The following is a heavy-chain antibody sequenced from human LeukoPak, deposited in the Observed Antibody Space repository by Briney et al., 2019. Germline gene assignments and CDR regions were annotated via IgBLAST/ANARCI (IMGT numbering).Heavy chain of an antibody. CDR3: ARVGGSVRVLDY. V-gene: IGHV4-59*01. CDR1: GASISSYY. J-gene: IGHJ4*02. D-gene: IGHD3-16*01. Sequence: TASETLSLACTVSGASISSYYWSWIRQPPGKGLEWIGYIYYSGSTNYNPSLKSRVTISVDTSKNQFSLKLSSVTAADTAVYYCARVGGSVRVLDYWGQGTLVTVSS. CDR2: IYYSGST.